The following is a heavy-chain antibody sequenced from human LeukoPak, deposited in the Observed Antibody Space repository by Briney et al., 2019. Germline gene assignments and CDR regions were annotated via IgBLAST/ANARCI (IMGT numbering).Heavy chain of an antibody. J-gene: IGHJ4*02. V-gene: IGHV3-15*01. CDR1: GFTFSSYA. CDR3: AIDEPNYAPYDFDY. CDR2: IKSKVDGETT. Sequence: PGGSLRLSCADSGFTFSSYAMSWVRQAPGKGLEWVGRIKSKVDGETTDYAAPVKGRFTISRDDSNNMVYLQMNSLKIEDTAVYYCAIDEPNYAPYDFDYWGQGTLVTVSS. D-gene: IGHD4/OR15-4a*01.